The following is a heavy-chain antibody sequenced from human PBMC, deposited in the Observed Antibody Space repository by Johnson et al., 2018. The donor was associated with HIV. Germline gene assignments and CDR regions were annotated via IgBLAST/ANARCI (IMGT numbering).Heavy chain of an antibody. J-gene: IGHJ3*01. Sequence: VQLVESGGGLVQPGGSLRLSCTASGFTFNSYAMGWVRQAPGKGLEWVSGISDSGLRTYYADSVKGRFTISRDNSNNTLYVQMNSLRAEDTAVYYCAKKMARDSGDGFDVWGQGTMVIVSS. CDR2: ISDSGLRT. V-gene: IGHV3-23*04. CDR3: AKKMARDSGDGFDV. D-gene: IGHD1-26*01. CDR1: GFTFNSYA.